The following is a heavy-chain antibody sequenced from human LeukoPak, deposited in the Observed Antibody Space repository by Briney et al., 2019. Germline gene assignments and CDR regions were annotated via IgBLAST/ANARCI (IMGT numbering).Heavy chain of an antibody. V-gene: IGHV1-18*01. CDR1: GYTFTSYG. Sequence: ASVKVSCKASGYTFTSYGISWVRQAPGQGPEWMGWISTYNGNTNYAQKLQGRVTMTTDTSTSTAYMELRSLRPDDTAVYYCARGPPGGWFDPWGQGTLVTVSS. CDR3: ARGPPGGWFDP. J-gene: IGHJ5*02. CDR2: ISTYNGNT.